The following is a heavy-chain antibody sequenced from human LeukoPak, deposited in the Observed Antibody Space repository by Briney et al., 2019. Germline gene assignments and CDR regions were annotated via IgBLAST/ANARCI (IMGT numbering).Heavy chain of an antibody. Sequence: GASVKVSCKASGGTFSSYAISWVRQAPGQGLEWMGGIIPIFGTANYAQKFQGRVTITADVSTSTAYMELSSLRSEDTAVYYCARALHTNVAATVEVEDWGQGTLVTVSS. CDR1: GGTFSSYA. CDR2: IIPIFGTA. J-gene: IGHJ4*02. V-gene: IGHV1-69*13. D-gene: IGHD2-15*01. CDR3: ARALHTNVAATVEVED.